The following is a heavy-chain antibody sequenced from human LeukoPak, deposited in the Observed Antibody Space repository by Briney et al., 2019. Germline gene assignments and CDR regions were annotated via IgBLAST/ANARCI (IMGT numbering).Heavy chain of an antibody. CDR2: ISWNSGSI. Sequence: TRGSLRLSCAASGFTFDDYAMHWVRQAPGKGLEWVSGISWNSGSIGYADSVKGRFTISRDNAKNSLYLQMNSLRAEDTALYYCAKTGGPWDWGQGTLVTVSS. CDR1: GFTFDDYA. CDR3: AKTGGPWD. V-gene: IGHV3-9*01. J-gene: IGHJ4*02. D-gene: IGHD7-27*01.